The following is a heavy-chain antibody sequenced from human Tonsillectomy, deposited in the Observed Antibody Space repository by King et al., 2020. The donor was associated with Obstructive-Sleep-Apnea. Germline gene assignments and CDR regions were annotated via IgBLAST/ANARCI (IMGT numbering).Heavy chain of an antibody. CDR1: GYTFTSYD. CDR3: ARGMVRGAAFDP. D-gene: IGHD3-10*01. J-gene: IGHJ5*02. CDR2: MNPNSGNT. Sequence: QLVQSGAEVKKPGASVKVSCKASGYTFTSYDINWVRKATGQGLEWMGWMNPNSGNTGFAKKFQGRVTMTRNTSISTAYMELSSLRSEDTAVYYCARGMVRGAAFDPWGQGTLVTVSS. V-gene: IGHV1-8*01.